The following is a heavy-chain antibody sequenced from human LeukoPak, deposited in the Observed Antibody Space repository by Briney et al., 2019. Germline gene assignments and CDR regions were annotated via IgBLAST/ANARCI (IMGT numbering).Heavy chain of an antibody. J-gene: IGHJ5*02. D-gene: IGHD6-13*01. V-gene: IGHV1-2*02. CDR2: INPNSGGT. CDR1: GYTFTGYY. CDR3: ARGKLAAPGRTGYNWFDP. Sequence: ASVKVSCKASGYTFTGYYIHWVRQAPGQGLEWMGWINPNSGGTNYAQKFQGRVTMPRDTSITAAYMELSGLRSDNTAIYYCARGKLAAPGRTGYNWFDPWGQGTLVTVSS.